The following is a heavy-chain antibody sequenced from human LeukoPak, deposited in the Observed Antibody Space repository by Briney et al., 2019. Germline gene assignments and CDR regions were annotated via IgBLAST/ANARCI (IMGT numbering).Heavy chain of an antibody. Sequence: GGSVKVSCKASGYSFTTYAMNWVRQAPGQGLEWMGWINTNTGNPTYAQGFTGRFVFSLDTSVSTAYLQISSLKAEDTAVYYCARELLITRTWSDPWGQGTLVTVSS. J-gene: IGHJ5*02. CDR3: ARELLITRTWSDP. V-gene: IGHV7-4-1*02. CDR2: INTNTGNP. D-gene: IGHD3-22*01. CDR1: GYSFTTYA.